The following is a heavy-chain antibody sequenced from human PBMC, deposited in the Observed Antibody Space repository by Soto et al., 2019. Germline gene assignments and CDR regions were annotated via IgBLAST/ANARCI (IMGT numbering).Heavy chain of an antibody. D-gene: IGHD3-10*01. CDR2: INGGNGYT. CDR1: GYTLSSNA. Sequence: GAPVKGSRKGSGYTLSSNAIHWVRQAPGQELEWMGWINGGNGYTKYSQNFQDRVTLTRDTSASTTYMELSSLRSEDTAIFYCARATYTSGGSPTFAMDVWG. CDR3: ARATYTSGGSPTFAMDV. V-gene: IGHV1-3*01. J-gene: IGHJ6*02.